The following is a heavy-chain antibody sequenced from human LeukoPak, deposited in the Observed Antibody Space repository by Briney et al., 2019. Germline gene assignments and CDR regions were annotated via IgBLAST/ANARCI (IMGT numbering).Heavy chain of an antibody. CDR2: IKGDESAR. V-gene: IGHV3-7*01. J-gene: IGHJ4*02. CDR1: GFTFSIYL. D-gene: IGHD1-26*01. Sequence: GGSLRLSCAASGFTFSIYLMAWVRQAPGKGLEWVANIKGDESARHQADSVKGRFTISRDNAQNSVYLQMSTLRGEDTAVYYCARDVGGSLDYWGQGTLVTVSS. CDR3: ARDVGGSLDY.